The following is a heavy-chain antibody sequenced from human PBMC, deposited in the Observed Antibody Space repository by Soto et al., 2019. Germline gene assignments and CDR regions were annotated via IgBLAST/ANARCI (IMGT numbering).Heavy chain of an antibody. D-gene: IGHD1-26*01. Sequence: QVQLVQSGAEVKKPGSSVKVSYKASGDTLSSYTLSWVRQATGQGLEWMGGIIPLSGTPYYAQKFQGRVTITADESTNTAYMELSSLRSEDAAVYYCASEGFSGSYFASWGQGSLVTVSS. CDR2: IIPLSGTP. V-gene: IGHV1-69*01. CDR3: ASEGFSGSYFAS. CDR1: GDTLSSYT. J-gene: IGHJ4*02.